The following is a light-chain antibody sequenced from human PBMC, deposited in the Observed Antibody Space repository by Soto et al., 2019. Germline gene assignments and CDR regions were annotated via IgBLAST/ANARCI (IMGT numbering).Light chain of an antibody. CDR3: CSYAGSYTYV. V-gene: IGLV2-11*01. CDR2: DVT. CDR1: SSDVGGYDY. J-gene: IGLJ1*01. Sequence: QSVLTQTRSVSGSPGQAVTISCTGTSSDVGGYDYVSWYQQHPGKAPRLLIYDVTKRPSGVPGRFSGSKSGNTASLTISGLQAEDEADYYCCSYAGSYTYVFGSGTKVT.